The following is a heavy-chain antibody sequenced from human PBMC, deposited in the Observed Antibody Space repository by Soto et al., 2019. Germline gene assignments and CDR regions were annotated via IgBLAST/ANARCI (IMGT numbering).Heavy chain of an antibody. CDR1: GFTFSSYG. D-gene: IGHD2-21*02. J-gene: IGHJ4*02. Sequence: GGSLILSCAASGFTFSSYGVHWVRQAPGKGLEWVAVIWYDGSNKYYADSVKGRFTISRDNSKNTLYLQMNSLRAEDTAVYYCARDGSGGDCPTPYYFDYWGQGTLVTVSS. V-gene: IGHV3-33*01. CDR3: ARDGSGGDCPTPYYFDY. CDR2: IWYDGSNK.